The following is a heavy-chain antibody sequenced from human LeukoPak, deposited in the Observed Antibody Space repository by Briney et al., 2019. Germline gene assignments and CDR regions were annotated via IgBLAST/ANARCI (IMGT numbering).Heavy chain of an antibody. V-gene: IGHV4-34*01. CDR3: ARVQGQFLESLFDFHFDY. J-gene: IGHJ4*02. Sequence: SETLSLTCGVFGGSFSGYSWSWIRQPPGKGLEWIGDISYTGSTNYSPSLKSRVAISIDTSKNQFSLKLTSVTAADTAIYYCARVQGQFLESLFDFHFDYWGQGTLVIVSS. CDR1: GGSFSGYS. CDR2: ISYTGST. D-gene: IGHD3-3*01.